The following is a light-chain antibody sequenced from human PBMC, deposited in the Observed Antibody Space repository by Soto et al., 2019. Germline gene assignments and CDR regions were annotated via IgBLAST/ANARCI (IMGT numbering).Light chain of an antibody. V-gene: IGLV2-14*01. J-gene: IGLJ1*01. CDR1: SSDVGGYNY. CDR3: TSFAPGRIYV. CDR2: KVS. Sequence: QSALTQPASVSGSPGQSITISCTGTSSDVGGYNYVSWYQQYPGRVPKLLIYKVSNRPSGVSNRFSGSKSGNTASLTISGLQAEDEADYYCTSFAPGRIYVFGSGTKVTVL.